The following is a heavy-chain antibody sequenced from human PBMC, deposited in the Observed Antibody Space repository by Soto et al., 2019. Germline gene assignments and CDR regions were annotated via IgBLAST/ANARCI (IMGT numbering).Heavy chain of an antibody. D-gene: IGHD3-22*01. CDR2: LYFDGAT. V-gene: IGHV4-59*01. Sequence: PSETLSLTCAVSGGSITAYYWSWIRQPPGKGLEWIGFLYFDGATNYNPSLKSRVTVSSDTSKNQFSLNLTSVTAADTAVYYCASHYYYDNSGYYFFDNWGQGALVTVSS. J-gene: IGHJ4*02. CDR1: GGSITAYY. CDR3: ASHYYYDNSGYYFFDN.